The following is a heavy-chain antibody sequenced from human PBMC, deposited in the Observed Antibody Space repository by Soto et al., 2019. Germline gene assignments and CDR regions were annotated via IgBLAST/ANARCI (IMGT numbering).Heavy chain of an antibody. CDR1: GFTFSDYY. J-gene: IGHJ6*03. D-gene: IGHD6-13*01. Sequence: GGSLRLSCAASGFTFSDYYMSWIRQAPGKGLEWVSYISSSGSTIYYADSVKGRFTISRDNAKNSLYLQMNSLRAEDTAVYYCARDYQNSSSWYEWDYMDVWGKGTTVT. V-gene: IGHV3-11*01. CDR3: ARDYQNSSSWYEWDYMDV. CDR2: ISSSGSTI.